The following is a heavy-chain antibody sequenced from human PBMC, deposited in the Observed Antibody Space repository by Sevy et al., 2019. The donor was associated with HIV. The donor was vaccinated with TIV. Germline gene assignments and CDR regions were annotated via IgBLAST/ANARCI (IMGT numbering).Heavy chain of an antibody. CDR2: INQDGSEK. J-gene: IGHJ4*02. CDR1: GFNFNSHW. V-gene: IGHV3-7*01. D-gene: IGHD6-19*01. Sequence: GGSLRLSCTASGFNFNSHWMIWVRQAPGEGLEWVANINQDGSEKYYVDSVKGRFTISRDNAKNSLYLQMNSLRGEDTAIYYCARGNDGWDYWGQGTLVTVSS. CDR3: ARGNDGWDY.